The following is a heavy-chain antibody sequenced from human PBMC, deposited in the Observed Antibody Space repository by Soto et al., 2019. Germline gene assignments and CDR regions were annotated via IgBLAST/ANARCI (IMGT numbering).Heavy chain of an antibody. V-gene: IGHV4-59*01. J-gene: IGHJ4*02. CDR3: ATAYRTSTFDY. CDR2: IYYSGST. Sequence: SETLSLTCTVSGGSISSYYWSWIRQPPGKGLEWIGYIYYSGSTNYNPSLKSRVTISVDTSKNQFSLKLSSVTAADTAVYYCATAYRTSTFDYWGQGTLVTVSS. CDR1: GGSISSYY. D-gene: IGHD3-16*01.